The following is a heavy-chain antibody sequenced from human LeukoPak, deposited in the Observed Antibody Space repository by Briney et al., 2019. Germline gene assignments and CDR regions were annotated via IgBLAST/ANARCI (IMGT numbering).Heavy chain of an antibody. CDR3: ARLSRATVPNAFDI. CDR2: IYYSGST. CDR1: GGSISSYY. J-gene: IGHJ3*02. Sequence: PSETLSLTCTVSGGSISSYYWSWIRQPPGKGLEWIGYIYYSGSTNYNPSLKSRVTISVDTSKNQFSLKLSSVTAADTAVYYCARLSRATVPNAFDIWGQGTMVTVSS. D-gene: IGHD4-17*01. V-gene: IGHV4-59*12.